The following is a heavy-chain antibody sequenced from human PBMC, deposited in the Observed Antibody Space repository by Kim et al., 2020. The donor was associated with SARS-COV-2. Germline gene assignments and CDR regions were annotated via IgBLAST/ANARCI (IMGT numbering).Heavy chain of an antibody. CDR3: AQNWLDWLPAY. V-gene: IGHV3-23*01. J-gene: IGHJ4*02. Sequence: TYYADSVKGRFTIPRDNSRNALYLQIKSLGAEDTAVYYCAQNWLDWLPAYGGQGTLVAVSS. D-gene: IGHD6-19*01. CDR2: T.